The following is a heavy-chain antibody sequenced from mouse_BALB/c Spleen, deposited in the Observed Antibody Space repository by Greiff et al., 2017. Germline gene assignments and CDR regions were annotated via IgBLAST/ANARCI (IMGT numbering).Heavy chain of an antibody. Sequence: EVQLVESGGDLVKPGGSLKLSCAAPGFTFSSYGMSWVRQTPDKRLEWVATISSGGSYTYYPDSVKGRFTISRDNAKNTLYLQMSSLKSEDTAMYYCAREGQLHYYDRWGQGTTLTVAS. CDR3: AREGQLHYYDR. V-gene: IGHV5-6*01. CDR2: ISSGGSYT. D-gene: IGHD1-2*01. CDR1: GFTFSSYG. J-gene: IGHJ2*01.